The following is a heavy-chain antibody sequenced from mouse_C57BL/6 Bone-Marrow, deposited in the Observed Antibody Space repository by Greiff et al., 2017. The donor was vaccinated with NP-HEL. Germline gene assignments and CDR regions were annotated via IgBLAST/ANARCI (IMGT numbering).Heavy chain of an antibody. V-gene: IGHV1-81*01. CDR3: ARGDYYGSSHYYAMDY. CDR2: IYPRSGNT. Sequence: VNVVESGAELARPGASVKLSCKASGYTFTSYGISWVKQRTGQGLEWIGEIYPRSGNTYYNEKFKGKATLTADKSSSTAYMELRSLTSEDSAVYFCARGDYYGSSHYYAMDYWGQGTSVTVSS. CDR1: GYTFTSYG. D-gene: IGHD1-1*01. J-gene: IGHJ4*01.